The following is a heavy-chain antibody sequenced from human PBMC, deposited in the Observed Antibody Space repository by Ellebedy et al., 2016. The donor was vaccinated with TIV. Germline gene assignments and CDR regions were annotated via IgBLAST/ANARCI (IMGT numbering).Heavy chain of an antibody. CDR2: INSDGSSI. V-gene: IGHV3-74*01. J-gene: IGHJ3*02. Sequence: GESLKISCAASGFTLNYWMHWVRQAPGKGLVCISRINSDGSSITYADSVKGRFAISRDIARNTLFLQMDSLRAEDTAVYYCVRDRMGATYTFDMWGQGTMVTVSS. CDR3: VRDRMGATYTFDM. CDR1: GFTLNYW. D-gene: IGHD2-21*01.